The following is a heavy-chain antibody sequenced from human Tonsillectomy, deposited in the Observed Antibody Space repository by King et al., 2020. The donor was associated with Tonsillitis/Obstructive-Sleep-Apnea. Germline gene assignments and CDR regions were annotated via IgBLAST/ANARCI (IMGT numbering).Heavy chain of an antibody. CDR2: IYPNDSDT. V-gene: IGHV5-51*01. CDR3: ARPAHSGDDMGGSYWFDP. CDR1: GYSFTSYW. J-gene: IGHJ5*02. D-gene: IGHD5-12*01. Sequence: VQLVQSGAEVKKPGESLQISCKGSGYSFTSYWIGWVRQMPGKGLEWMGIIYPNDSDTRYSPSFQGQVTISAAKSITTAYLQWSSLQASDTAMYYCARPAHSGDDMGGSYWFDPWGQGTLVTVSS.